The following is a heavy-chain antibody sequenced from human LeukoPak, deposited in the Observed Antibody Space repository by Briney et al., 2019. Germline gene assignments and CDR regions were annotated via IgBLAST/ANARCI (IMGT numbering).Heavy chain of an antibody. J-gene: IGHJ5*02. CDR2: INRDGSQK. CDR3: ARGRGVGFLESRRGANWFDP. V-gene: IGHV3-7*01. Sequence: GGSLRLSCAASGVSLSAYWMTWVRQAPGKGLEWVANINRDGSQKNHVDSVKGRFTISRDNAKNSLYLQMNSLTAEDTAVYYCARGRGVGFLESRRGANWFDPWGQGTLVTVSS. CDR1: GVSLSAYW. D-gene: IGHD3-3*01.